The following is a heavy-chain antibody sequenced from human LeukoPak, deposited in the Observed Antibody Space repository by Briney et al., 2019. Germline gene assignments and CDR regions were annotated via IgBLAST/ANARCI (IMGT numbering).Heavy chain of an antibody. CDR2: IYYSGST. J-gene: IGHJ6*02. CDR3: ARSYSSSWYRYYGMDV. CDR1: GGSISSYY. V-gene: IGHV4-59*01. Sequence: SETLSLTCTVSGGSISSYYWSWIRQPPGKGLEWIGYIYYSGSTNYNPSLKSRVTISVDTSKNQFSLKLSSVTAADTAVYYCARSYSSSWYRYYGMDVWGQGTTVTVSS. D-gene: IGHD6-13*01.